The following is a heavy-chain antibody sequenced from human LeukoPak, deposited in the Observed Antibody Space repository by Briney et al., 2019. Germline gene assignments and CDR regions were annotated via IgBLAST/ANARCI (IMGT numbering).Heavy chain of an antibody. D-gene: IGHD2-21*02. Sequence: SETLSLTCSVSGGSMSRYYWSWIRQPPGKGLEWIGDIYYSGTTNYNPSLKSPVTISIDTSKNQFSLKLSSVTAADTAVYYCARGGTRDGGHYSDYWGQGTLVTVSS. CDR3: ARGGTRDGGHYSDY. CDR2: IYYSGTT. J-gene: IGHJ4*02. CDR1: GGSMSRYY. V-gene: IGHV4-59*01.